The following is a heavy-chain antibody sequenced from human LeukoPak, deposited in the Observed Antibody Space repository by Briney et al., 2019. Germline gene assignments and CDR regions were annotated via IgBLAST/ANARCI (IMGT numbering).Heavy chain of an antibody. CDR1: GFTFSDYY. Sequence: KPGGSLRLSCAASGFTFSDYYMNWIRQTPGKGLEWVSYISPSGSNTYYADSVKGRFTISRDNAKNSLYLQMNSLRAEDTAVYYCAREATISSWGQGTLVTVSS. D-gene: IGHD3-3*01. V-gene: IGHV3-11*01. J-gene: IGHJ4*02. CDR3: AREATISS. CDR2: ISPSGSNT.